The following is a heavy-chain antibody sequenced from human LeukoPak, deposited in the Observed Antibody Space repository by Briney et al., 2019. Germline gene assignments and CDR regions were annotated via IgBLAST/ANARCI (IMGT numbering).Heavy chain of an antibody. CDR3: ARGQGSGSSWAFDY. CDR1: GDSISSYS. CDR2: IHYSEST. Sequence: SETLSLTCSVSGDSISSYSWSWIRQPPGKGLEWIGYIHYSESTTYNPSLKSRVTISADPSKHQLSLSLSSVTAAGTAVYYCARGQGSGSSWAFDYWGQGTLVTVSS. D-gene: IGHD1-26*01. J-gene: IGHJ4*02. V-gene: IGHV4-59*01.